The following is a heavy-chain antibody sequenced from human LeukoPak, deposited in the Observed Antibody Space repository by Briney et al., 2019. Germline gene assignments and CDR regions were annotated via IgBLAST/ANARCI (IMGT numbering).Heavy chain of an antibody. CDR3: VRGWQQLGS. V-gene: IGHV3-30*03. D-gene: IGHD4-23*01. CDR2: ISYDGSAR. J-gene: IGHJ5*02. CDR1: GISFSNYA. Sequence: GGSLRLSCVASGISFSNYAMHWVRQTPGKGLEWVAMISYDGSARKYVDSVKGRFTISRDNSRNTVHLQMNSLRPDDTAVYYCVRGWQQLGSWGQGTLVTVSS.